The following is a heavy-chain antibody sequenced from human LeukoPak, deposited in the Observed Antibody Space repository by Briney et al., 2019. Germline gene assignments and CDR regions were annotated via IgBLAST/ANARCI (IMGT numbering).Heavy chain of an antibody. Sequence: SETLSLTCAVYGGSFNGYYWSWIRQPPGKGLEWIGEINHSGSTNYNPSLKSRVTISVDTSKNQFSLKLSSVTAADTAVYYCARTRIAAAGAEYDYWGQGTLVTVSS. J-gene: IGHJ4*02. CDR1: GGSFNGYY. V-gene: IGHV4-34*01. CDR2: INHSGST. CDR3: ARTRIAAAGAEYDY. D-gene: IGHD6-13*01.